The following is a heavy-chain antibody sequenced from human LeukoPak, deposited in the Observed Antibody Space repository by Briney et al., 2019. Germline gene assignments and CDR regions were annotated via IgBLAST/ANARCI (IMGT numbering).Heavy chain of an antibody. CDR2: ISYDGSNN. Sequence: PGGSLRLSCAASGFTFSSYGMHWVRQAPGKGLEWVAIISYDGSNNYYADSVKGRFTISRDNSKNTLYLQMNSLRAEDTAVYYCAKDYDYDFWSGTVIYGMDVWGQGTTVTVSS. J-gene: IGHJ6*02. D-gene: IGHD3-3*01. V-gene: IGHV3-33*06. CDR1: GFTFSSYG. CDR3: AKDYDYDFWSGTVIYGMDV.